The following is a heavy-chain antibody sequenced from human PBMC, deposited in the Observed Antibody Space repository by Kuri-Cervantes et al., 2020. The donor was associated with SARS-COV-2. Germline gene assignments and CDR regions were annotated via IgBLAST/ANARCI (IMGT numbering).Heavy chain of an antibody. CDR3: ARGYCSSTSCPPYHCYGMDV. Sequence: GESLKISCAASGFTFSSYWMHWVRQAPGKGLVWVSRINSDGSSTSYADSVKGRFTISRDNAKNTLYLQMNSLRAEDTAVYYCARGYCSSTSCPPYHCYGMDVWGQGTTVTVSS. J-gene: IGHJ6*02. CDR2: INSDGSST. V-gene: IGHV3-74*01. CDR1: GFTFSSYW. D-gene: IGHD2-2*01.